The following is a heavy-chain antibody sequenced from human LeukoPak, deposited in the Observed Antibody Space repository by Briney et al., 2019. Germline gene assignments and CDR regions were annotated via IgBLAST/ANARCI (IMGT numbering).Heavy chain of an antibody. CDR2: IYTSGST. CDR3: SRALKAATTDSYYYYMDA. J-gene: IGHJ6*03. CDR1: GGSISSGSYY. D-gene: IGHD6-25*01. Sequence: SETLSLTCAVSGGSISSGSYYWSWIRQPAGKGLEWIGRIYTSGSTNYNPSLKSRVTISVDTSKNQFSLKLSSVTAADTAVYYCSRALKAATTDSYYYYMDAMGKGPPVT. V-gene: IGHV4-61*02.